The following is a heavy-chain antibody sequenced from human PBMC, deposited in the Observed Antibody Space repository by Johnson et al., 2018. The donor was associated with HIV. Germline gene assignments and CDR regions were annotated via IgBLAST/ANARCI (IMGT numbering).Heavy chain of an antibody. CDR1: GFTFSNNP. V-gene: IGHV3-23*04. CDR3: AKEFLIPTGGTFGFDF. Sequence: VQLVESGGGLVQPGESLRLSCAASGFTFSNNPMSWVRQTPGKGLEWVSAISGSGSTTYYADSVKGRFTTSRDNSKNTLFLQMNSLRVEDTAVYFCAKEFLIPTGGTFGFDFWGQGTMVTVSS. J-gene: IGHJ3*01. D-gene: IGHD2-8*02. CDR2: ISGSGSTT.